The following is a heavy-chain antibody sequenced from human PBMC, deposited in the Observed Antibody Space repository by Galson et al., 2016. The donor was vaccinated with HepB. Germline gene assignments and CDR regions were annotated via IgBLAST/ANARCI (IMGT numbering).Heavy chain of an antibody. CDR1: GGFVSSGNW. CDR3: ARVYDSSGYHGEAFYYYMDV. CDR2: IYHSGST. Sequence: SETLSLTCAVSGGFVSSGNWWSWVRQPPGKGLEWIGEIYHSGSTNYNPSLKSRVTISVDKSKNQFSLKLSSVTAADTAVYYCARVYDSSGYHGEAFYYYMDVWGKGTTVTVSS. V-gene: IGHV4-4*02. D-gene: IGHD3-22*01. J-gene: IGHJ6*03.